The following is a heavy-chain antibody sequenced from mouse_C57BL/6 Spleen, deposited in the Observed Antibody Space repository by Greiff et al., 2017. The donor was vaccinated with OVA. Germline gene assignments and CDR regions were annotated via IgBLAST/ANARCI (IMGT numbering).Heavy chain of an antibody. V-gene: IGHV1-64*01. CDR2: IHPNSGSN. CDR1: GYTFTSYW. Sequence: VKLQQPGAELVKPGASVKLSCKASGYTFTSYWMHWVKQRPGQGLEWIGMIHPNSGSNNYNEKFKSKATLTVDKSSSTAYMQLSSLTSEDSAVYYGARGGYYGYFDVWGTGTTVTVSS. D-gene: IGHD2-2*01. J-gene: IGHJ1*03. CDR3: ARGGYYGYFDV.